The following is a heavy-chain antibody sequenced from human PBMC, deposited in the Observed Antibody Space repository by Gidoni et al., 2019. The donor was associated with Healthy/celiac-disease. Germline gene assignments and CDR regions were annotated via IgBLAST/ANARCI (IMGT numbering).Heavy chain of an antibody. Sequence: QVQLQESGPGLVKPSETLSLTCTVSGGSISSYYWSWSRQPPGKGLEWIGYLYYRGSTNYNPSLKSRVNISVDTSKNQFCLKLSSVTAADTAVYYCAREDRYYFDYWGQGTLVTVSS. CDR2: LYYRGST. CDR1: GGSISSYY. CDR3: AREDRYYFDY. V-gene: IGHV4-59*01. J-gene: IGHJ4*02.